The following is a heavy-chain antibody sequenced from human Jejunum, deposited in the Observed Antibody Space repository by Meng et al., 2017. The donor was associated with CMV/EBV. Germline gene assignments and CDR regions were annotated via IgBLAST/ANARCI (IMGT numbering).Heavy chain of an antibody. CDR2: INTNSSGT. V-gene: IGHV1-2*06. CDR3: ARGEAPVVAATY. J-gene: IGHJ4*02. Sequence: VQLVQSGPEVKKPGASLKVSCKSSGYTLSGYYMHWVRQAPEQGLEWMGRINTNSSGTNYAQKFQGRVTMTRDTSITTAHMELSSLNSDATAVYDCARGEAPVVAATYWGQGTLVTVSS. CDR1: GYTLSGYY. D-gene: IGHD2-15*01.